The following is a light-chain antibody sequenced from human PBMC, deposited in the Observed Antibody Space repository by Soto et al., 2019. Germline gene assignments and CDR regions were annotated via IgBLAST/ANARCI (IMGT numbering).Light chain of an antibody. CDR2: GAS. CDR1: QSVSNNY. CDR3: KQYGSSGT. J-gene: IGKJ1*01. Sequence: ELVLTQSPGTLSMSPGARATLSCRASQSVSNNYLAWYQQKPGQDPRLLIYGASNRATGIPDRFSGSGSGTDFTLTISRLEPEDFAVYYCKQYGSSGTVGQGTKVDIK. V-gene: IGKV3-20*01.